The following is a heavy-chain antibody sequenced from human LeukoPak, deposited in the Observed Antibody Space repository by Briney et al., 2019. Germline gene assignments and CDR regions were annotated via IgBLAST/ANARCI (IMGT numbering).Heavy chain of an antibody. J-gene: IGHJ4*02. CDR3: ARKLAL. Sequence: GGSLRLSCAASGFTFSNAWMSWVRQAPGQGLEWVSYIDPTGRSVYYADSVKGRFTVSRDNANHSVFLQMNSLRDDDTAVYFCARKLALWGQGTLVTVSS. CDR1: GFTFSNAW. V-gene: IGHV3-48*02. CDR2: IDPTGRSV.